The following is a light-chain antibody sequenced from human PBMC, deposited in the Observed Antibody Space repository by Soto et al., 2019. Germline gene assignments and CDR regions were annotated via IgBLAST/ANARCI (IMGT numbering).Light chain of an antibody. Sequence: QSVLTQPASVSGSPGQSITISCSGTSSDIGSYNHVAWYQQFPGKSPKLMIYAVSDRPSGVSDRFSGSKSGITASLTISGLQTEDEADYYCASWDDSLNGLYVFGTGTKVTVL. CDR1: SSDIGSYNH. CDR2: AVS. J-gene: IGLJ1*01. CDR3: ASWDDSLNGLYV. V-gene: IGLV2-14*03.